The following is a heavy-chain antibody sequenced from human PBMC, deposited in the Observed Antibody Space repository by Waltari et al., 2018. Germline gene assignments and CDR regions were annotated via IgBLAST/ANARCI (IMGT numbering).Heavy chain of an antibody. J-gene: IGHJ1*01. CDR3: AGGFTISGGGFQY. V-gene: IGHV1-2*02. CDR1: GYTFTGYY. Sequence: QVQLVQSGAEVKKPGASVKVSCQSSGYTFTGYYMHWVRQAPGQGLEGMGGINTNSGDTKYEQKFQGRVTMSGDTSISTVYMALRPDDTAIYYCAGGFTISGGGFQYWGQGTLVTVSS. CDR2: INTNSGDT. D-gene: IGHD3-3*01.